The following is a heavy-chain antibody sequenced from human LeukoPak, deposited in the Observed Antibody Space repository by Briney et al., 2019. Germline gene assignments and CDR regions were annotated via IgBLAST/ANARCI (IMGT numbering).Heavy chain of an antibody. V-gene: IGHV1-2*02. CDR2: MNPSNGDT. CDR1: GYTLTEYY. J-gene: IGHJ4*02. Sequence: ASVKVSCKASGYTLTEYYLYWVRQAPGRGLECMGWMNPSNGDTNYTQKFQARVTMTRDTSISTAYMDLSSLRSDDTAVYYCARGVWLQFYNILTGYGVFDFWGQGTLVTVSS. D-gene: IGHD3-9*01. CDR3: ARGVWLQFYNILTGYGVFDF.